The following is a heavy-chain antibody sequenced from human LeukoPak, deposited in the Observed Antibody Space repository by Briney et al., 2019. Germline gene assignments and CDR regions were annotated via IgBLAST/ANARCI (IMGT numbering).Heavy chain of an antibody. CDR3: ARRVRKVIIWHTSHYLDA. Sequence: SETLSLTCAVYGGSFTDYHWSWIRQPPGKGLEWITDINHSGTTNYNPSLKSRVTISLDTSKNQFSLRLSSVTAADTAVYYCARRVRKVIIWHTSHYLDAWGRGTTVTVSS. CDR1: GGSFTDYH. V-gene: IGHV4-34*01. J-gene: IGHJ6*03. CDR2: INHSGTT. D-gene: IGHD3-10*01.